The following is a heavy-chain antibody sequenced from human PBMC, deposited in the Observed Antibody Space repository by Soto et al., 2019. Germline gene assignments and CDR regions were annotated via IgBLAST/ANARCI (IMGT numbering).Heavy chain of an antibody. CDR1: GYTFTGYY. D-gene: IGHD3-22*01. Sequence: GASVKDSCKASGYTFTGYYMHWVRQAPGQGLEWMGWINPNSGGTNYAQKFQGWVTMTRDTSISTAYMELSRLRSDDTAVYYCARDGVYDSSGYYPNWFDPWGQGTLVTVSS. CDR3: ARDGVYDSSGYYPNWFDP. J-gene: IGHJ5*02. CDR2: INPNSGGT. V-gene: IGHV1-2*04.